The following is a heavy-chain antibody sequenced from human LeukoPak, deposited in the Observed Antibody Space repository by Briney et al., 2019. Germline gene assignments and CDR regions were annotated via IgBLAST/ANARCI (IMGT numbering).Heavy chain of an antibody. D-gene: IGHD3-3*01. J-gene: IGHJ4*02. V-gene: IGHV3-21*01. CDR1: GFTFSSYS. CDR3: ARDYDFWSGYPNGQYYFDY. CDR2: ISSSSSYI. Sequence: PGGSLRLSCAASGFTFSSYSMNWVRQAPGKGLKWVSSISSSSSYIYYADSVKGRLPISRDNAKNSLYLQMNSLRAEDTAVYYCARDYDFWSGYPNGQYYFDYWGQGTLVTVSS.